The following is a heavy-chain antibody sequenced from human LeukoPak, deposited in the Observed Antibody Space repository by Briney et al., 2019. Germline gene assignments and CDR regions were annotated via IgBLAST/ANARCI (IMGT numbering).Heavy chain of an antibody. J-gene: IGHJ4*02. CDR3: VRQKKSHGNFDY. CDR2: IWYDGSNK. V-gene: IGHV3-33*01. CDR1: GFTFSSYG. D-gene: IGHD1-26*01. Sequence: PGGSLRLSCAASGFTFSSYGMHWVRQAPGKGLEWVAVIWYDGSNKYYADSVKGRFTISRDNSKNTLYLQMNSLRAEDTAVYYCVRQKKSHGNFDYWGQGTLVTVSS.